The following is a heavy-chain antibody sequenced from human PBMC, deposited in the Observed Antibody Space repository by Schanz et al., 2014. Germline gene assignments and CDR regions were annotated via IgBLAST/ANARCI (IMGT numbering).Heavy chain of an antibody. J-gene: IGHJ6*02. D-gene: IGHD3-9*01. CDR3: AKVDRTRYYAMDV. Sequence: QVQLVQSGAEVKKPGSSVKVSCKASGGTFSSSTLTWVRQAPAQGLEWMGRIIPILDKTNYAQKFQGRVTMTADKSTSTVYMEVSGLRSEDTAVYYCAKVDRTRYYAMDVWGQGTTVTVSS. CDR1: GGTFSSST. V-gene: IGHV1-69*08. CDR2: IIPILDKT.